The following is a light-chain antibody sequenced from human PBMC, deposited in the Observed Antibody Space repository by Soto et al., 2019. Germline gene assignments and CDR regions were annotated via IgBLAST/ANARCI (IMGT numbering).Light chain of an antibody. J-gene: IGLJ1*01. CDR2: DVS. V-gene: IGLV2-14*03. Sequence: QSALTQPASVSGSPGQSITISCTGTSSDVGGYNHVSWYQHHPGKAPKLMIYDVSNRPSGVSNRFSGTKSGNTASLTISGLQAEDVADYYCCSFASSTTYVFGTGTKVTVL. CDR3: CSFASSTTYV. CDR1: SSDVGGYNH.